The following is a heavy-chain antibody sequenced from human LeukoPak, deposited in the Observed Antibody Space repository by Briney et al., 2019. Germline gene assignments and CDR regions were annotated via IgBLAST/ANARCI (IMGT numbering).Heavy chain of an antibody. Sequence: GGSLRLSCAASGFTLSSYAMHWVRQAPGKGLEWVAVISYDGSNKYYADSVKGRFTISRDNSKNTLYLQMNSLRAEDTAVYYCVRDLTMDVWGQGTTVTVSS. CDR1: GFTLSSYA. CDR2: ISYDGSNK. CDR3: VRDLTMDV. V-gene: IGHV3-30-3*01. J-gene: IGHJ6*02.